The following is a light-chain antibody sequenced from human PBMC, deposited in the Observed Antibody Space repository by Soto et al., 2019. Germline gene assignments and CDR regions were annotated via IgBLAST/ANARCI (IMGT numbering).Light chain of an antibody. V-gene: IGKV3-11*01. J-gene: IGKJ2*01. Sequence: EIVLTQSPATLSLSPGERATLSCRASQSVSSYLAWYQQKPGQAPRLLIYDASNRATGIPARFSGSGSGTDFTLTISSLEPEDFVVYYCQQRSNRPTFGQGTKLEIK. CDR1: QSVSSY. CDR2: DAS. CDR3: QQRSNRPT.